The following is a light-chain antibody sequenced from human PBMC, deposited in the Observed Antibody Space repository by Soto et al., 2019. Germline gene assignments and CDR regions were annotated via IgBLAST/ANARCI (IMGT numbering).Light chain of an antibody. V-gene: IGKV1-8*01. J-gene: IGKJ1*01. Sequence: IRMTQSPSSLSASTGDRVPLTCRASQGISSNLAWYQQKPVKAPKLLIYAASTLQSGVPSRFSGSGSGTEFTLTISSLQPEDFATYYCLQHNSYPWTFGQGTNVDI. CDR1: QGISSN. CDR2: AAS. CDR3: LQHNSYPWT.